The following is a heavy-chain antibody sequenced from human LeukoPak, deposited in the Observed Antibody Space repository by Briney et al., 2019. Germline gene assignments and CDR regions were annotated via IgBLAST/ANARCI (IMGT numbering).Heavy chain of an antibody. D-gene: IGHD6-13*01. CDR3: ARIGAGSSRDY. CDR1: GFTFSTYW. J-gene: IGHJ4*02. Sequence: GGSLRLSCAASGFTFSTYWMHWVRHAPGKGLVWVSRINSDGSSTSYADSLKSRFTISRDNAKNSLYLQMNSLRAEDTAVYYCARIGAGSSRDYWGQGTLVTVSS. V-gene: IGHV3-74*01. CDR2: INSDGSST.